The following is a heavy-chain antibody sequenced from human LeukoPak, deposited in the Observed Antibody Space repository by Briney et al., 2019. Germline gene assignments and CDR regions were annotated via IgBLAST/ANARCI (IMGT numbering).Heavy chain of an antibody. CDR3: ARGGGYSYGARYYYGMDV. V-gene: IGHV4-59*01. CDR2: IYYSGST. D-gene: IGHD5-18*01. J-gene: IGHJ6*02. CDR1: GGSFSGYY. Sequence: PSETLSLTCAVYGGSFSGYYWSWIRQPPGKGLGWIGYIYYSGSTNYNPSLKSRVTISVDTSKNQFSLKLSSVTAADTAVYYCARGGGYSYGARYYYGMDVWGQGTTVTVSS.